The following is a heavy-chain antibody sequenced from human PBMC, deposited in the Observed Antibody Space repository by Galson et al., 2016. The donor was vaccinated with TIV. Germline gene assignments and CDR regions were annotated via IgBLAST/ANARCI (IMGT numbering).Heavy chain of an antibody. J-gene: IGHJ3*01. D-gene: IGHD3-16*01. CDR2: IFPNDSDI. Sequence: QSGAEVKKPGESLKISCKDSGCNFRSYWIAWVRQMPGKGFEWLGIIFPNDSDIRYSPYFRGLVTMSADKSTSTAYLQCSSLKASDPAMYYCARMSLLGALDVWGQGTMVIVSS. CDR3: ARMSLLGALDV. V-gene: IGHV5-51*03. CDR1: GCNFRSYW.